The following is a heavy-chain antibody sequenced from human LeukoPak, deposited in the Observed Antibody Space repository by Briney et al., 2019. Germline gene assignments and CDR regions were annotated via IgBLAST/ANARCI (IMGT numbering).Heavy chain of an antibody. Sequence: SETLSLTCTVSGGSISSYYWSWIRQPPGKGLEWIGYIYYSGSTNYNPSLKSRVTISVDTSKNQFSLKLSSVTAADTAVYYCARDALLYSSGWYDYWGQGTLVTVSS. V-gene: IGHV4-59*01. D-gene: IGHD6-19*01. CDR2: IYYSGST. CDR3: ARDALLYSSGWYDY. CDR1: GGSISSYY. J-gene: IGHJ4*02.